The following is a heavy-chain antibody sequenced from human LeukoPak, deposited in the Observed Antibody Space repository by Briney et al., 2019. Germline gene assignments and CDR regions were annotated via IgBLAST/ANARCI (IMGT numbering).Heavy chain of an antibody. J-gene: IGHJ6*02. V-gene: IGHV1-69*13. CDR3: AKNSGYYPPNYYYGMDV. CDR2: TIPIFGTT. D-gene: IGHD3-22*01. CDR1: GGTFSNYA. Sequence: GASVNVSCKASGGTFSNYAVGWVRQAPGQGLEWMGGTIPIFGTTTYAQKFQGRVTITADESTSTAYMELTSLRFEDTAVYYCAKNSGYYPPNYYYGMDVWGQGTTVIVSS.